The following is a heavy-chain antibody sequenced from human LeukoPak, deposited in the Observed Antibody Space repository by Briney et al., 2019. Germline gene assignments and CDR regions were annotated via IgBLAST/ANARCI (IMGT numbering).Heavy chain of an antibody. V-gene: IGHV4-34*01. J-gene: IGHJ6*02. CDR3: ARGPRIYCSSISCYFIYHYYYGMDV. Sequence: SETLSLTCAVYGGSFSGYYWSWIRQPPGKGLEWIGEINHSGSTNYNPSLKSRVTISVDTSKNQFSLKLSSVTAADTAVYYCARGPRIYCSSISCYFIYHYYYGMDVWGQGTTVTVSS. CDR2: INHSGST. CDR1: GGSFSGYY. D-gene: IGHD2-2*01.